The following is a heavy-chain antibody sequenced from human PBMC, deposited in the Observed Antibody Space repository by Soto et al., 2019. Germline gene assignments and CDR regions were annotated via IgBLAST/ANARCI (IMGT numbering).Heavy chain of an antibody. Sequence: SETLSLTCAVYGGSFSGYYWSWIRQPPGKGLEWIGEINHSGSTNYNPSLKSRVTISVDTSKNQFSLKLSSVTAADTAVYYCARXILTDYYYYYYMDVWGKGTTVTVSS. J-gene: IGHJ6*03. CDR3: ARXILTDYYYYYYMDV. CDR2: INHSGST. V-gene: IGHV4-34*01. D-gene: IGHD3-9*01. CDR1: GGSFSGYY.